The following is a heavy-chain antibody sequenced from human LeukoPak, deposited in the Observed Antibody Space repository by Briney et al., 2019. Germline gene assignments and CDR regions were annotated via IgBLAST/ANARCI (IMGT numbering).Heavy chain of an antibody. CDR3: ARTTGFLEWFDY. CDR2: INHSGST. Sequence: SETLSLTCAVYGGSFSGYYWSWIRQPPGKGLEWIGEINHSGSTNYNPSLKSRVTISVDTSKNQFSLKLSSVTAADTAVYYRARTTGFLEWFDYWGQGTLVTVSS. J-gene: IGHJ4*02. D-gene: IGHD3-3*01. CDR1: GGSFSGYY. V-gene: IGHV4-34*01.